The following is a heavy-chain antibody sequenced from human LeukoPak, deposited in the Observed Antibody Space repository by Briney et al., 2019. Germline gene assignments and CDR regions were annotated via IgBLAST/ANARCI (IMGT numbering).Heavy chain of an antibody. CDR2: IRYDGSNK. CDR3: AKGSYYDSSGYYPGY. J-gene: IGHJ4*02. Sequence: GGSLRLSCAASGFTFSSYSMNWVRQAPGKGLEWVAFIRYDGSNKYYADSVKGRFTISRDNSKNTLYLQMNSLRAEDTAVYYCAKGSYYDSSGYYPGYWGQGTLVTVFS. V-gene: IGHV3-30*02. D-gene: IGHD3-22*01. CDR1: GFTFSSYS.